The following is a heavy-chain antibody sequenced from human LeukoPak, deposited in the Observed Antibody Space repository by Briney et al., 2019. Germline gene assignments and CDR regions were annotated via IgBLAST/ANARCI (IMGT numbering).Heavy chain of an antibody. J-gene: IGHJ4*02. CDR1: GYTFTSYD. CDR3: ARRSRYCSSTSCYARFDY. V-gene: IGHV1-8*01. Sequence: GASVKVSCKASGYTFTSYDIKWVRQATGQGLEWMGWMNPNSGNTGYAQKFQGRVTMTRNTSISTAYMELSSLRSEDTAVYYCARRSRYCSSTSCYARFDYWGQGTLVTVSS. D-gene: IGHD2-2*01. CDR2: MNPNSGNT.